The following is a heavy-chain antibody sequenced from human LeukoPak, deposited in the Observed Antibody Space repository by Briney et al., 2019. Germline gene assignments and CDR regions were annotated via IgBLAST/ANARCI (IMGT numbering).Heavy chain of an antibody. CDR3: ARDYGGSSPFDY. V-gene: IGHV3-48*04. J-gene: IGHJ4*02. CDR2: ISTSSITK. D-gene: IGHD4-23*01. CDR1: GFTLSNYN. Sequence: GGSLRLSCAASGFTLSNYNMNWVRQAPGKGLEWVSYISTSSITKYYADSVKGRFTISRDNAKNSLYLQMNSLRAEDTAVCYCARDYGGSSPFDYWGQGTLVTVSS.